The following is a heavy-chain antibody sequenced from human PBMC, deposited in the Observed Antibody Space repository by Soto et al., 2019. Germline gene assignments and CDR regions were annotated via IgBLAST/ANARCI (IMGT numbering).Heavy chain of an antibody. Sequence: EVQLVESGGGLVQPGGSLRLSCAASGFTFSSYSMNWVRQAPGKGLEWVSYISSSSSTIYYADSVKGRFTISRDNAKNSLYLQMNSLRDEDTAVYYCARDPTYSSSSKWFDPWGQGTLVTVSS. CDR3: ARDPTYSSSSKWFDP. V-gene: IGHV3-48*02. D-gene: IGHD6-6*01. J-gene: IGHJ5*02. CDR2: ISSSSSTI. CDR1: GFTFSSYS.